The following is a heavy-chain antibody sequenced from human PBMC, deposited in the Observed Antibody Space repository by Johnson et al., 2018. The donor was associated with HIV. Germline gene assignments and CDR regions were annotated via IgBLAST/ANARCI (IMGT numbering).Heavy chain of an antibody. V-gene: IGHV3-33*08. Sequence: QMQLVESGGGLVQPGGSLRLSCAASGFTFSNYPMNWVRQAPGKGLEWVAVIWYDGSNKYYADSVKGRLTISRDNSQNTLYLQMNSLRAEDTAVYYCARDVTKDAFDIWGQGTMLTVSS. CDR1: GFTFSNYP. CDR3: ARDVTKDAFDI. CDR2: IWYDGSNK. J-gene: IGHJ3*02. D-gene: IGHD4-17*01.